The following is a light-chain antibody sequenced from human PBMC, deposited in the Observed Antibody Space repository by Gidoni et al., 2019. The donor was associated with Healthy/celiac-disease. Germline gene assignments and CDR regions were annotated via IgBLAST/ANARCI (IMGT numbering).Light chain of an antibody. J-gene: IGKJ4*01. CDR2: DAS. V-gene: IGKV3-11*01. Sequence: ERVLTQSPATLSLSPGERATLSCRASQSVSSYLAWHQQKPGQAPRLLIYDASTRAPGIPARSRGSGSGTDFALTISSLAPEDFAVYYCQQRRYWPPLTFGGGTNLEIK. CDR3: QQRRYWPPLT. CDR1: QSVSSY.